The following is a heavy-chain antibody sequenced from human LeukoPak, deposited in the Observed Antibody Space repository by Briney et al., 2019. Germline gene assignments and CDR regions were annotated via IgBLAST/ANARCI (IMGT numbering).Heavy chain of an antibody. D-gene: IGHD3-3*01. CDR2: INHSGST. Sequence: SETLSLTCAVYGGSFSGYYWSWIRQPPGKGLEWIGEINHSGSTNYNPSLKSRVTISVDTSKNQFSLKLSSVTAADTAVYYCARGRIYDFWRRAFIDYWGQEPWSPSPQ. J-gene: IGHJ4*01. CDR1: GGSFSGYY. CDR3: ARGRIYDFWRRAFIDY. V-gene: IGHV4-34*01.